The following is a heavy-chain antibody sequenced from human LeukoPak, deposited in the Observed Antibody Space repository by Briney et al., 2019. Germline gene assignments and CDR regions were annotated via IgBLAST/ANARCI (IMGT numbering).Heavy chain of an antibody. Sequence: SETLSLTCAVYGESFSGYYWSWIRQPPGKGLEWIGEINHSGSTNYNPSLKSRVTISVDTSKNQFSLKLSSVTAADTAVYYCARGRWRDGYNNYFDYWGQGTLVTLSS. CDR3: ARGRWRDGYNNYFDY. V-gene: IGHV4-34*01. D-gene: IGHD5-24*01. CDR2: INHSGST. J-gene: IGHJ4*02. CDR1: GESFSGYY.